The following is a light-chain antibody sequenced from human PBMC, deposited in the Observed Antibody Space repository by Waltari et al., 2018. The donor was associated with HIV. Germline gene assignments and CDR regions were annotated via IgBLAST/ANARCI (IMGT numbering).Light chain of an antibody. CDR2: AAS. CDR3: QESYSTPWM. CDR1: QSINNY. Sequence: DIQMTQSPSSLSASVGDRVTITCRASQSINNYLNWYQHKQGKAPKLLIYAASNLQRGVPARFSGSGSWTDFTLTIRSLQPEDFATYYCQESYSTPWMFGQGTKVEIK. J-gene: IGKJ1*01. V-gene: IGKV1-39*01.